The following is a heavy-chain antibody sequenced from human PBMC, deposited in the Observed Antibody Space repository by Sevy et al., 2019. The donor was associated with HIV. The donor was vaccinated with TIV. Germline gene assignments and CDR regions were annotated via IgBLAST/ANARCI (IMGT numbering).Heavy chain of an antibody. J-gene: IGHJ4*02. CDR2: VSDSGST. D-gene: IGHD1-26*01. Sequence: SETLSLTCSVSGGSVSSGDYFWHWIRQSPGKSLDWIGYVSDSGSTNYNPSLGSRATLSVDTTKNQSSLKLTSVTAADTAVYYCARGRSRSSSDYSAFYYWGQGILVTVSS. CDR3: ARGRSRSSSDYSAFYY. CDR1: GGSVSSGDYF. V-gene: IGHV4-61*08.